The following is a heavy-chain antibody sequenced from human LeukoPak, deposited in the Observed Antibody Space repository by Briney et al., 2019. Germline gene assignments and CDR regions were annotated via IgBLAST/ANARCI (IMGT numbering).Heavy chain of an antibody. CDR3: ARGVTTAIPTNWYFDL. CDR2: IYYSGST. D-gene: IGHD4-17*01. J-gene: IGHJ2*01. Sequence: SSETLSLTCTVSGGSISSYYWSWIRQPPGKGLEWIGYIYYSGSTNYNPSLKSRVTISVDTSKNQFSLKLSSVTAADTAVYYCARGVTTAIPTNWYFDLWGRGTLVTVSS. V-gene: IGHV4-59*01. CDR1: GGSISSYY.